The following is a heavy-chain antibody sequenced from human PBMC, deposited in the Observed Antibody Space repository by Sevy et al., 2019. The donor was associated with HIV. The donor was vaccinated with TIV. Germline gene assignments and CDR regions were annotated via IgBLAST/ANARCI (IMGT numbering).Heavy chain of an antibody. V-gene: IGHV3-30*02. CDR3: ARESDSSARWLDP. J-gene: IGHJ5*02. Sequence: GGSLRLSCAASGFTFNFHGMHWVRQAPGKGLEWVAFIWHDGSNKYMADSVKGRFTISRDNSKNTLFLQMNSLTVEDTAVYYCARESDSSARWLDPWGQGTLVTVSS. CDR2: IWHDGSNK. D-gene: IGHD6-19*01. CDR1: GFTFNFHG.